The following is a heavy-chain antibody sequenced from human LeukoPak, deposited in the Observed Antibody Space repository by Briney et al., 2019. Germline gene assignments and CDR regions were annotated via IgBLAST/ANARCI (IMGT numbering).Heavy chain of an antibody. J-gene: IGHJ4*02. Sequence: PGGSLRLSCSASGFTFSSYTMNWVRQAPGKGLEWVSHISSSSSTIYYADSVKGRFTISRDNSKNMLYLQMNSLGTEDTAVYYCAKDRWGAVASFDYWGQGTLVTVSS. V-gene: IGHV3-48*01. CDR2: ISSSSSTI. CDR3: AKDRWGAVASFDY. D-gene: IGHD6-19*01. CDR1: GFTFSSYT.